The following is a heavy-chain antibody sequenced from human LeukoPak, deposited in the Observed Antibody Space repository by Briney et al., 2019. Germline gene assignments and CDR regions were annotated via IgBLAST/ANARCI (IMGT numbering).Heavy chain of an antibody. CDR1: GCTFTGYY. CDR2: INPNSGGT. Sequence: ASVKVSCTASGCTFTGYYMHWVRQAPGQGLEWMGRINPNSGGTNYAQKFQGRVTMTRDTSISTAYMELSRLRSDDTAVYYCARALDYGDYDFEYWGQGTLVTVSS. D-gene: IGHD4-17*01. V-gene: IGHV1-2*06. J-gene: IGHJ4*02. CDR3: ARALDYGDYDFEY.